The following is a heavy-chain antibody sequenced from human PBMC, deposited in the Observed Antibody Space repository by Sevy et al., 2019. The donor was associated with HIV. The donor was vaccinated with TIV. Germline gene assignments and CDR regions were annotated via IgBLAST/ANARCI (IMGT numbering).Heavy chain of an antibody. CDR2: ISAYNGNT. J-gene: IGHJ4*02. Sequence: ASVKVSCKASGYTFTSYGISWVRQAPGQGLEWMGWISAYNGNTNYAQKLQGRVTMTTDISTSTAYMELRSLRSDDTAVYYCARVDYCSSTSCSEFDYWGQGTLVTVSS. CDR3: ARVDYCSSTSCSEFDY. CDR1: GYTFTSYG. V-gene: IGHV1-18*04. D-gene: IGHD2-2*01.